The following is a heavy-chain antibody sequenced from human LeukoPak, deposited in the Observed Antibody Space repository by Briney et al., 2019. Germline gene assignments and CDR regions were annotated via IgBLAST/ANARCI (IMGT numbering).Heavy chain of an antibody. Sequence: SETLSLTCAVYGGSFSGYYWSWIRQPPGKGLEWIGEINHSGSTNYNPSLKSRVTISVDTSKNQFSLKLSSVTAADTAVYYCARGYRAHYDFWSGYYPNYYYYMDVWGKGTTVTVSS. CDR3: ARGYRAHYDFWSGYYPNYYYYMDV. CDR2: INHSGST. CDR1: GGSFSGYY. D-gene: IGHD3-3*01. J-gene: IGHJ6*03. V-gene: IGHV4-34*01.